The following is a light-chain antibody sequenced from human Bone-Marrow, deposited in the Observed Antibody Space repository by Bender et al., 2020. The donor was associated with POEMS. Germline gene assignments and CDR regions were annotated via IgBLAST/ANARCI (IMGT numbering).Light chain of an antibody. CDR3: AVWDDSLNGWV. CDR1: NGHTTYA. V-gene: IGLV4-69*01. CDR2: VDSDGSH. Sequence: QVVLTQSPSASASLGASVKLTCTLDNGHTTYAVAWHQQQPEKGPRFLMKVDSDGSHRKGDGIPDRFSGSSSGADRFLTISSLQSEDEADYYCAVWDDSLNGWVFGGGTKLTVL. J-gene: IGLJ3*02.